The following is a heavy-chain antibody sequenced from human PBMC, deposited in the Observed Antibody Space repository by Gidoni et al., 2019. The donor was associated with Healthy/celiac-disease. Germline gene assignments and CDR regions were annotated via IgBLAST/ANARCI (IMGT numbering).Heavy chain of an antibody. CDR1: GYTLTGYY. CDR3: ARGGGTGYSMRDYYYGMDV. Sequence: QVQLVQSGAEVKKPGASVKVSCKASGYTLTGYYMHWVRQAPGQGLEWMGWINPNSGGTNYAQKFQGWVTMTRDTSISTAYMELSRLRSDDTAVYYCARGGGTGYSMRDYYYGMDVWGQGTTVTVSS. CDR2: INPNSGGT. V-gene: IGHV1-2*04. J-gene: IGHJ6*02. D-gene: IGHD6-13*01.